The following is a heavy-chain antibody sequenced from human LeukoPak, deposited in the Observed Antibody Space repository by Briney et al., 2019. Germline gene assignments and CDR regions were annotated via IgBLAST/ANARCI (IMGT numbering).Heavy chain of an antibody. Sequence: GGSLRLSCAASGFTFSSYAMSWVRQAPGKGLEWVAAISGSGGSTYYADSVKGRFTISRDNSKNTLYLQMNSLRAEDTAVYYCAKRPKESRVSSFDYWGQGTLVTVSS. D-gene: IGHD6-6*01. CDR1: GFTFSSYA. CDR2: ISGSGGST. CDR3: AKRPKESRVSSFDY. V-gene: IGHV3-23*01. J-gene: IGHJ4*02.